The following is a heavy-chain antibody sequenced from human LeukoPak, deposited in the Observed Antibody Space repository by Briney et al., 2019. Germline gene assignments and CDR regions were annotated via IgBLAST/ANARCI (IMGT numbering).Heavy chain of an antibody. CDR1: GGSFSSYY. V-gene: IGHV4-59*01. CDR3: ARARPGLPVDY. Sequence: SETLSLTCAVYGGSFSSYYWGWIRQPPGKGLEWIGYIYYDGSTNYDPSLRSRVTFSLDTSKNQFSLRLSSVTAADTAFYYCARARPGLPVDYWGQGTLVTVSS. J-gene: IGHJ4*02. D-gene: IGHD5-12*01. CDR2: IYYDGST.